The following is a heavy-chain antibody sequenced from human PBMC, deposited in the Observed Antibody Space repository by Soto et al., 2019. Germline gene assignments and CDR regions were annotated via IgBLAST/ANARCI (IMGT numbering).Heavy chain of an antibody. CDR2: ISYDGSNK. Sequence: QVQLVESGGGVVQPGRSLRLSCADSGFTFTDYGMHWVRQAPGKGLEWVAVISYDGSNKNYADSVKGRFTISRDNSKNTLYLQMNSLSAEDTAVYYCAKDTYYHDGSGYYVFDYWGQGTLVTVSS. D-gene: IGHD3-22*01. CDR3: AKDTYYHDGSGYYVFDY. J-gene: IGHJ4*02. V-gene: IGHV3-30*18. CDR1: GFTFTDYG.